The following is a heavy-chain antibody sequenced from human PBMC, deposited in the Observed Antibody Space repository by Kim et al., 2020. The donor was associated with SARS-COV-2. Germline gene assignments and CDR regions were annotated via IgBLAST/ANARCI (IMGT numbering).Heavy chain of an antibody. CDR1: GYTFTSYD. CDR2: MNPNSGNT. J-gene: IGHJ3*02. V-gene: IGHV1-8*01. D-gene: IGHD3-16*02. Sequence: ASVKVSCKASGYTFTSYDINWVRQATGQGLEWMGWMNPNSGNTGYAQKFQGRVTMTRNTSISTAYMELSSLRSEDTAVYYCARLGVDAALYVWGSYRASDAFDIWGQGTMVTVSS. CDR3: ARLGVDAALYVWGSYRASDAFDI.